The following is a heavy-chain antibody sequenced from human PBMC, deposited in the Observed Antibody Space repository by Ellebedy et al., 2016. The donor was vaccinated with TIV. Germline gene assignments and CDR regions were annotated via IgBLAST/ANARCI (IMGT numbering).Heavy chain of an antibody. D-gene: IGHD6-13*01. CDR1: GFTFSDYY. CDR3: ARVGTPFYYYYMDV. V-gene: IGHV3-11*01. Sequence: GGSLRLSXAASGFTFSDYYMSWIRQAPGKGLEWVSYISSSGSTIYYADSVKGRFTISRDNAKNSLYLQMNSLRAEDTAVYYCARVGTPFYYYYMDVWGKGTTVTVSS. J-gene: IGHJ6*03. CDR2: ISSSGSTI.